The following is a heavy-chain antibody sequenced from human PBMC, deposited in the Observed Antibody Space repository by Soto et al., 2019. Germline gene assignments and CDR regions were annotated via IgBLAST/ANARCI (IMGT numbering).Heavy chain of an antibody. CDR3: ARGGTEDNWFDT. CDR2: ISSSSSYI. V-gene: IGHV3-21*01. D-gene: IGHD2-15*01. Sequence: EVQLVESGGGLVKPGGSLRLSCAASGFTFSSYSMNWVRQAPGKGLEWVSSISSSSSYIYYADSVKGRFTISRDNAKNSLYLQMNSLRAEDTAVYYCARGGTEDNWFDTWGQGTLVTVSS. J-gene: IGHJ5*02. CDR1: GFTFSSYS.